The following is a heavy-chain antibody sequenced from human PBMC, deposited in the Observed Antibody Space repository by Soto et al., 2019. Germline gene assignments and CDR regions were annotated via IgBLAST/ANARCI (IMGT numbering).Heavy chain of an antibody. D-gene: IGHD3-3*01. CDR1: GYTFTSYG. V-gene: IGHV1-18*01. CDR3: ARDGSSILEWFRYFQH. Sequence: QVQLVQSGAEVKKPGASVKVSCKASGYTFTSYGISWVRQAPGQGLEGMGWISAYNGNTNYAQKIQGRVTKTTDTSTRAAYMALRCLRSDNKAVYYWARDGSSILEWFRYFQHWGQGTPVTVSS. J-gene: IGHJ1*01. CDR2: ISAYNGNT.